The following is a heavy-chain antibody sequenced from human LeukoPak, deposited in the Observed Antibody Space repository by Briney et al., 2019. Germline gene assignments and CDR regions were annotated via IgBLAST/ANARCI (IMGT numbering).Heavy chain of an antibody. V-gene: IGHV3-30*18. CDR1: GFTFSSYG. Sequence: GRSLRLSCAASGFTFSSYGMHWVRQAPGKGLEWVAVISYDGSNKYYADSVKGRFTISRDNSKNTLYLQMNSLRAEDTAVYYCAKESGPQQLDHPYFGYWGQGTLVTVSS. D-gene: IGHD6-13*01. J-gene: IGHJ4*02. CDR3: AKESGPQQLDHPYFGY. CDR2: ISYDGSNK.